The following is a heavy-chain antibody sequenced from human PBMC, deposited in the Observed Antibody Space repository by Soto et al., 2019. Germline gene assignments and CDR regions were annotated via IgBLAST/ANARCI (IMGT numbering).Heavy chain of an antibody. D-gene: IGHD6-6*01. V-gene: IGHV1-69*01. CDR3: ASCRRARLAARPDYYYYYGMDV. Sequence: QVQLVQSGAEVKKPGSSVKVSCKASGGTFSSYAISWVRQAPGQGLEWMGGIIPIFGTANYGQKFQGRVTITADEATSTGYLYLSSLRTEDTAVYYCASCRRARLAARPDYYYYYGMDVWGQGTTVTVPS. CDR2: IIPIFGTA. CDR1: GGTFSSYA. J-gene: IGHJ6*02.